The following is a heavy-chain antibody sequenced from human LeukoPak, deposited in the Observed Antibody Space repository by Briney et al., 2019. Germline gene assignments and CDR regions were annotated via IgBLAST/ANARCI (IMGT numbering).Heavy chain of an antibody. CDR3: ARRYSSSPNWFDP. CDR2: INHSGST. Sequence: PSETLSLTCAVYGGSFSGYYWSWIRQPPGKGLEWIGEINHSGSTNYNPSLKSRVTISVDTSKNQFSLKLSSVTAADTAVYYCARRYSSSPNWFDPWGQGTLVTVSS. V-gene: IGHV4-34*01. D-gene: IGHD6-6*01. CDR1: GGSFSGYY. J-gene: IGHJ5*02.